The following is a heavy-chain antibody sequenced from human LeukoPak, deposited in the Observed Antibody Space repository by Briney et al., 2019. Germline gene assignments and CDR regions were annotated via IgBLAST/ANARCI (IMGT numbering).Heavy chain of an antibody. V-gene: IGHV3-30*03. CDR2: ISYDGSNK. J-gene: IGHJ4*02. D-gene: IGHD1-26*01. CDR3: ARGGSSTALDYFDY. Sequence: GGSLRLSCAASGFTFSSYGMHWVRQAPGKGLEWVAVISYDGSNKYYADSVKGRFTISRDNSKNTLYLQMNSLRAEDTAVYYCARGGSSTALDYFDYWGQGTLVTVSS. CDR1: GFTFSSYG.